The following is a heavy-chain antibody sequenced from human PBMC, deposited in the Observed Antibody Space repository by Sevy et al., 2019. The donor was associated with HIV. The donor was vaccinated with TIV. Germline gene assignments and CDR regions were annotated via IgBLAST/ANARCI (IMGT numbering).Heavy chain of an antibody. Sequence: GWSLRLSCAASGFTFSNAWMNWVRQAPGKGLEWVGRIKSKTDGGTTDYAEPVKGRFTISRDDSKNTLYLQMNSLKTEDTAVYYCTTDLGIAAEEVGNWFDPWGQGTLVTVSS. CDR3: TTDLGIAAEEVGNWFDP. CDR1: GFTFSNAW. CDR2: IKSKTDGGTT. D-gene: IGHD6-13*01. J-gene: IGHJ5*02. V-gene: IGHV3-15*07.